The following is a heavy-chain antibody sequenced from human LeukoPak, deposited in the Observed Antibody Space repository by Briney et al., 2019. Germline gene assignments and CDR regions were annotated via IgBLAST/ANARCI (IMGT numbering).Heavy chain of an antibody. CDR2: ISYDGSNK. V-gene: IGHV3-30*18. J-gene: IGHJ6*02. CDR3: ANRNGMDV. CDR1: GITFSSYG. Sequence: GGSLRLSCAASGITFSSYGMHWVRQAPGKGLEWVAVISYDGSNKYYADSVKGRFTISRDNSKNTLYLQMNSLRAEDTAVYYCANRNGMDVWGQGTTVTVSS.